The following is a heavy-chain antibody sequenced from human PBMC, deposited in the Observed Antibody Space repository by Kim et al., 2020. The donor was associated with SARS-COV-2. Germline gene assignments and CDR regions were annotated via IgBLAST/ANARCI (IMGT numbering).Heavy chain of an antibody. Sequence: SETLSLTCTVSGGSLSRSSFFWGWVRQPPGKGLEWIGSIHYGRTSYYSPSLKSRVSISVDTSKNQVSLNLRSVTPADTAVYYCATLDIVDYWGQGTLVTV. D-gene: IGHD1-1*01. CDR2: IHYGRTS. CDR3: ATLDIVDY. CDR1: GGSLSRSSFF. J-gene: IGHJ4*02. V-gene: IGHV4-39*01.